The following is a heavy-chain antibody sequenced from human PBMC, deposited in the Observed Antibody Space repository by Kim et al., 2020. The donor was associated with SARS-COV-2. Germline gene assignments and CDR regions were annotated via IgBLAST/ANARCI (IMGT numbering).Heavy chain of an antibody. Sequence: YADSVKGRFTISIDNAKKTLYLQMTTLRAEDTAVYYCSRESAMAEPDYWGQGTLVTVSS. CDR3: SRESAMAEPDY. J-gene: IGHJ4*02. D-gene: IGHD6-19*01. V-gene: IGHV3-74*01.